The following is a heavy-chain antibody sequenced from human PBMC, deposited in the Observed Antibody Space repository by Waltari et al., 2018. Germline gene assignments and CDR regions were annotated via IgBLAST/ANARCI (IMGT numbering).Heavy chain of an antibody. Sequence: EVQLVESGGGLIQPGGSLRLSCAASGFTVSSNYMSWVRQAPGKGLDGVSVIYSGGSTYYADSVKGRFTISRDNSKNTLYLQMNSLRAEDTAVYYCARGAGYYYYYGMDVWGQGTTVTVSS. D-gene: IGHD3-10*01. J-gene: IGHJ6*02. CDR2: IYSGGST. CDR1: GFTVSSNY. V-gene: IGHV3-53*01. CDR3: ARGAGYYYYYGMDV.